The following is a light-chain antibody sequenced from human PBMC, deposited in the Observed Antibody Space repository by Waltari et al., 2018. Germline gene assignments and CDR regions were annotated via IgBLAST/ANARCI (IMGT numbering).Light chain of an antibody. CDR2: DDK. V-gene: IGLV3-21*02. CDR3: QVWDNSSDHMV. J-gene: IGLJ2*01. CDR1: NIGSKS. Sequence: SYVLTQPPSVSVAPGQTARITCGGNNIGSKSVPWYQQKAGQAPVMVVYDDKNRPSGIPERFSGSNSGNTATLTISRVEAGDEADYYCQVWDNSSDHMVFGGGTKLTVL.